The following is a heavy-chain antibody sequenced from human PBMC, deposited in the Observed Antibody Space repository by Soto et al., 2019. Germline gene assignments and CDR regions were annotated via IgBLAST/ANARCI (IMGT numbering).Heavy chain of an antibody. CDR1: GFTFSIYA. V-gene: IGHV3-23*01. CDR2: ISGSGGGT. Sequence: GGSLRLSCAASGFTFSIYAMSWVRQAPGKGLEWVSAISGSGGGTYYADSVKGRFTIPRDNSKNTLYLQMNSLRAEDTAVYYCAGYYDFWSGYQQNWFDPWGQGTLVTVSS. D-gene: IGHD3-3*01. CDR3: AGYYDFWSGYQQNWFDP. J-gene: IGHJ5*02.